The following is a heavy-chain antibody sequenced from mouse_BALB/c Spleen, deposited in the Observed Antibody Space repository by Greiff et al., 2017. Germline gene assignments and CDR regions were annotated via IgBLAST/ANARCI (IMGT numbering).Heavy chain of an antibody. V-gene: IGHV14-3*02. CDR1: GFNIKDTY. Sequence: EVKLMESGAELVKPGASVKLSCTASGFNIKDTYMHWVKQRPEQGLEWIGRIDPANGNTKYDPKFQGKATITADTSSNTAYLQLSSLTSEDTAVYYCARSRYDYGGAYAMDYWGQGTSVTVSS. CDR3: ARSRYDYGGAYAMDY. D-gene: IGHD2-4*01. CDR2: IDPANGNT. J-gene: IGHJ4*01.